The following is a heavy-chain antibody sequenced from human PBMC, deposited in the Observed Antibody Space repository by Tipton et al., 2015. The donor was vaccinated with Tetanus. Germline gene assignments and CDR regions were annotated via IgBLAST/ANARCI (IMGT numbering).Heavy chain of an antibody. CDR3: ARKPDTLGNYYYYYGMDV. V-gene: IGHV4-39*07. J-gene: IGHJ6*02. D-gene: IGHD2-2*02. CDR2: INHSGST. Sequence: TLSLTCTVSGGSVSSGSYYWSWIRQPPGKGLEWIGEINHSGSTNYNPSLKSRVTISVDTSKNQFSLKLSSVTAADTAVYYCARKPDTLGNYYYYYGMDVWGQGTTVTVSS. CDR1: GGSVSSGSYY.